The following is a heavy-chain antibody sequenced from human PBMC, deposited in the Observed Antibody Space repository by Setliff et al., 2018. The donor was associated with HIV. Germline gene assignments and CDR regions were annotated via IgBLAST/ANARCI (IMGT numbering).Heavy chain of an antibody. V-gene: IGHV3-30*02. CDR2: IWYDGSRE. CDR3: AKDPFTSSWYGFDY. J-gene: IGHJ4*02. D-gene: IGHD6-13*01. Sequence: GGSLRLSCAASGFIFDRYGMHWVRQAPGKGLEWVALIWYDGSRETYADSVRGRFSISRDNSKNTLYLQMDSLRPEDTGFYYCAKDPFTSSWYGFDYWGQGALVTVSS. CDR1: GFIFDRYG.